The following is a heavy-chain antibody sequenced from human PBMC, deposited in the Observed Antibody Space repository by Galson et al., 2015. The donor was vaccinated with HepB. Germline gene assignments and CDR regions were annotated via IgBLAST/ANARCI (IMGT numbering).Heavy chain of an antibody. CDR3: TRQKEVVPAAPDY. D-gene: IGHD2-2*01. CDR2: IRSKANSYAT. Sequence: SLRLSCAASGFTFSGSAMHWVRQASGKGLEWVGRIRSKANSYATAYAASVKGRFTISRDDSKNTAYLQMNSLKTEDTAVYYCTRQKEVVPAAPDYWGQGTLVTVSS. J-gene: IGHJ4*02. V-gene: IGHV3-73*01. CDR1: GFTFSGSA.